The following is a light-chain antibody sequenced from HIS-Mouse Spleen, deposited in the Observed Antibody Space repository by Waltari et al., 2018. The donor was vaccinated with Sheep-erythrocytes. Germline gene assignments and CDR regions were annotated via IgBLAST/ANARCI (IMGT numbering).Light chain of an antibody. Sequence: QSALTQPASVSGSPGQSITISCTGTSSHVGSYNLVSRYQQHPGQAPKLMIYEGSKRPSGVSNRFSGSKSGNTASLTISGLQAEDEADYYCCSYAGSSTPWVFGGGTKLTVL. V-gene: IGLV2-23*01. J-gene: IGLJ3*02. CDR3: CSYAGSSTPWV. CDR1: SSHVGSYNL. CDR2: EGS.